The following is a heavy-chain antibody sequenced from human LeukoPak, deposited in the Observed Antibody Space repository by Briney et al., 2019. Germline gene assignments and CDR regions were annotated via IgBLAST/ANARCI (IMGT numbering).Heavy chain of an antibody. CDR3: AREGARYFDWSVPYYYYGMDV. Sequence: RGSLRLSCAASGFTFSDYYMSWIRQAPGRGLEWVSYISSSGSTIYYADSVKGRFTISRDNAKNSLYLQMNSLRAEDTAVYYCAREGARYFDWSVPYYYYGMDVWGQGTTVTVSS. CDR2: ISSSGSTI. V-gene: IGHV3-11*01. J-gene: IGHJ6*02. CDR1: GFTFSDYY. D-gene: IGHD3-9*01.